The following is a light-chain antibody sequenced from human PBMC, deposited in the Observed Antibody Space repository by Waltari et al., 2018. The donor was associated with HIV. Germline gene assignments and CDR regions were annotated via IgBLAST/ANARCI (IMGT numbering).Light chain of an antibody. CDR3: SSYTSRVTYV. CDR1: SNDVGGSNY. Sequence: QSALTQPASVSGSPGQSITISCTGTSNDVGGSNYVSWHQQHPGEAPKLIIHDVSDRPSAISNRFSGSKSGNTSSLTISGLQTEDEADYYCSSYTSRVTYVFGTGTRVTVL. J-gene: IGLJ1*01. CDR2: DVS. V-gene: IGLV2-14*03.